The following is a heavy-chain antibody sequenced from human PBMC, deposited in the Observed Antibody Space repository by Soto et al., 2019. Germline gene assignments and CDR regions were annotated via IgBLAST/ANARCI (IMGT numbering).Heavy chain of an antibody. J-gene: IGHJ4*02. CDR2: INSGGSA. CDR1: GGSMRRSDYY. D-gene: IGHD6-19*01. Sequence: SEARCVRWTGSGGSMRRSDYYVGWIRQPPGEGLEWIGNINSGGSAYYYPSLRNRVTISVDTSKNQFSLRLSSVTAADTAVYYCADMRGPWLPPDSGQGILVIVS. CDR3: ADMRGPWLPPD. V-gene: IGHV4-39*01.